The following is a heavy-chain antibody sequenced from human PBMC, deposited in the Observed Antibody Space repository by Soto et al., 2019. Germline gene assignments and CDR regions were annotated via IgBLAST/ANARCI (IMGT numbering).Heavy chain of an antibody. CDR2: ISSSSSTI. V-gene: IGHV3-48*02. Sequence: EVQLVESGGGLVQPGGSLRLSCAASGFTFSSYSMNWVRQAPGKGLECVSYISSSSSTIYYADSVKGRFTISRDNAKNSLYLQMNSLRDEDTAVYYCARVPGSEWELAVPFDYWGQGTLVTVSS. CDR3: ARVPGSEWELAVPFDY. D-gene: IGHD1-26*01. J-gene: IGHJ4*02. CDR1: GFTFSSYS.